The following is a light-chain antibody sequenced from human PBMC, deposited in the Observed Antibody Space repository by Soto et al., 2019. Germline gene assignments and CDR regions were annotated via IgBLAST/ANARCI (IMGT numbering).Light chain of an antibody. CDR1: SSNIGSNA. CDR2: GRN. J-gene: IGLJ2*01. CDR3: AAWDDSLNGPA. Sequence: SVLTQPPSASGTPGQRVTISCSGSSSNIGSNAANWYQQVPGTAPKLLIYGRNQRPSVVPDRFSGPTSGTSASLAISGLQSEDEADYHCAAWDDSLNGPAFGGGTQLTVL. V-gene: IGLV1-44*01.